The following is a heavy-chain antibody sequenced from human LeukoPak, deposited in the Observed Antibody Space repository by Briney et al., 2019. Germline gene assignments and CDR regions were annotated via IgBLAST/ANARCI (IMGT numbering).Heavy chain of an antibody. V-gene: IGHV3-23*01. CDR3: ARESTENYYGSGRFFDY. CDR2: ISGSGHIT. CDR1: GFTFSSYA. Sequence: PGGSLRLSCAASGFTFSSYAMSWVRQAPGKGLEWVSAISGSGHITYYADSVKGRFTISRDNSKNTLYLQMNSLRAEDTAVYYCARESTENYYGSGRFFDYWGQGTLVTVSS. J-gene: IGHJ4*02. D-gene: IGHD3-10*01.